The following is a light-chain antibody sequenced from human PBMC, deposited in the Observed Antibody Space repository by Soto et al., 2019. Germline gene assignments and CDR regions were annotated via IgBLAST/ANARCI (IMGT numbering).Light chain of an antibody. J-gene: IGKJ4*01. Sequence: EIVMTQSPATLSVSPGERATLSCRASQNVNNNFAWYQQKPGQAPRLLVYGASTRAAGIPARFSGSGSGTEFTLTISRLQSEDFAVYYCQQYDTWLTFGGGTQVEIK. CDR1: QNVNNN. CDR3: QQYDTWLT. V-gene: IGKV3-15*01. CDR2: GAS.